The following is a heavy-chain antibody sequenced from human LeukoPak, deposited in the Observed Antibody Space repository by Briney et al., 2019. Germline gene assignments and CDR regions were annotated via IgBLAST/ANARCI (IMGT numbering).Heavy chain of an antibody. CDR1: GFTFDDYA. V-gene: IGHV3-9*01. CDR2: ISWNSGSI. CDR3: AKDLTRGGYYYYGMDV. D-gene: IGHD3-9*01. Sequence: GRSLRLSCAASGFTFDDYAMHWVRQAPGKGLEWVSGISWNSGSIGYADSVKGRFTISRDNAKNSLYLQMNSLRAEDTALYYYAKDLTRGGYYYYGMDVWGQGTTVTVSS. J-gene: IGHJ6*02.